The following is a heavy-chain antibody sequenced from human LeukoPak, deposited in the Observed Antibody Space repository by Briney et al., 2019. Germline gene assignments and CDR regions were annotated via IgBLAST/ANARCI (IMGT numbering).Heavy chain of an antibody. Sequence: GGSLRLSCAASGFTFSSYSMNWVRQAPGKGLEWVSYISSSSSTIYYADSVKGRFTISRDNAKNSLYLQMSSLRAEDTAVYYCARDLWFGELSEDWGQGTLVTVSS. CDR3: ARDLWFGELSED. D-gene: IGHD3-10*01. J-gene: IGHJ4*02. V-gene: IGHV3-48*01. CDR2: ISSSSSTI. CDR1: GFTFSSYS.